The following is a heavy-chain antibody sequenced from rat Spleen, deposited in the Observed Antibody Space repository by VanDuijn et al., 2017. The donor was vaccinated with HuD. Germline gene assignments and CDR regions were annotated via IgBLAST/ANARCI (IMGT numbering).Heavy chain of an antibody. Sequence: EVQLVESGGGLVQPGRSMKLSCAASGFTFSNYDMAWVRQAPTKGLEWVASISYDGSSTYYRDSVKGRFTSSRDNAKSTLYLQMDSLRSEDTATYYCTTEYYDGSYYYWGQGVMVTVSS. J-gene: IGHJ2*01. CDR1: GFTFSNYD. CDR2: ISYDGSST. CDR3: TTEYYDGSYYY. V-gene: IGHV5-20*01. D-gene: IGHD1-12*02.